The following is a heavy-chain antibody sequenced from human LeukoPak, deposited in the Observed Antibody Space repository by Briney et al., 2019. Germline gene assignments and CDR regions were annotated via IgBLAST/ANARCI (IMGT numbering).Heavy chain of an antibody. CDR1: GAPISSNNW. CDR2: IYHSGST. V-gene: IGHV4-4*02. D-gene: IGHD6-13*01. J-gene: IGHJ4*02. Sequence: SGTLSLTCAVSGAPISSNNWWWSWVRQPPGKGLEWIGEIYHSGSTNYNPSLKSRVTMSVDKSKNQFSLKLTSVTAADTAVYYCASAEPRGIIWYPYWGQGTLVTVSS. CDR3: ASAEPRGIIWYPY.